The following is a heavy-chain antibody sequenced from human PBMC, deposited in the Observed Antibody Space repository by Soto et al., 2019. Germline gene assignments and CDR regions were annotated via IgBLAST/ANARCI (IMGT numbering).Heavy chain of an antibody. D-gene: IGHD2-2*02. CDR3: ARDLPVVPAAIDYYYGMDV. CDR2: FDPEDGET. V-gene: IGHV1-24*01. Sequence: SVKVSCKVSGYTLTELSMHWVRQAPGKGLEWMGGFDPEDGETIYAQKFQGRVTMTEDTSTDTAYMELSSLRSEDTAVYYCARDLPVVPAAIDYYYGMDVWGQGTTVTVSS. CDR1: GYTLTELS. J-gene: IGHJ6*02.